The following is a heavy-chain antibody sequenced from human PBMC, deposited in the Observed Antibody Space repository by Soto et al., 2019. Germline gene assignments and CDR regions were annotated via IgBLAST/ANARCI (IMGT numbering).Heavy chain of an antibody. V-gene: IGHV3-15*01. J-gene: IGHJ6*02. CDR2: IKSKTDGGTT. CDR3: TTDHFGSGYYSYGMDV. CDR1: GFTFSNAW. D-gene: IGHD3-3*02. Sequence: GSLRLSCAASGFTFSNAWMSWVRQAPGKGLEWVGRIKSKTDGGTTDYAAPVKGRFTISRDDSKNTLYLQMNSLKTEDTAVYYCTTDHFGSGYYSYGMDVWGQGTTVTVSS.